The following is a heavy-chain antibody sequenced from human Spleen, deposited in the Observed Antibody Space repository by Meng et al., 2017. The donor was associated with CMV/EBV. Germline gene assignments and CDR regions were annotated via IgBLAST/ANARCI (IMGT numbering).Heavy chain of an antibody. CDR1: SDSISNYF. V-gene: IGHV4-59*12. J-gene: IGHJ4*02. Sequence: GSLRLSCTVSSDSISNYFWNWIRQPPGKGLEWIGHIYHTGSTNYNPSLKSRVTISVDTSKNQFSLKLNSVTAADTAVYYCARGYYFPTDPITLFDYWGQGTLVTVSS. CDR3: ARGYYFPTDPITLFDY. D-gene: IGHD3-10*02. CDR2: IYHTGST.